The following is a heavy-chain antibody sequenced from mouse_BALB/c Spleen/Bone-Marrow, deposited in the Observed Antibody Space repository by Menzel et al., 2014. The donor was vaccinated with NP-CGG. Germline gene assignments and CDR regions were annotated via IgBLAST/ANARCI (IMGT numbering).Heavy chain of an antibody. V-gene: IGHV7-3*02. Sequence: EVKLMESGGGLVQPGGSLRLSCAPSGFTFTDYYMSWVRQPPGKALEWLGFIRNKANGCTTEHSASVKGRFTISRDNSQSILYLQMNTLRAEDSATYYRARDINDNYNWYFDVWGAGTTVTVSS. CDR1: GFTFTDYY. CDR2: IRNKANGCTT. J-gene: IGHJ1*01. D-gene: IGHD2-1*01. CDR3: ARDINDNYNWYFDV.